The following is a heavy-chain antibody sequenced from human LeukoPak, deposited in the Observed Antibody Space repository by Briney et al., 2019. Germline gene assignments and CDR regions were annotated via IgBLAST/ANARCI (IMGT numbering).Heavy chain of an antibody. D-gene: IGHD5/OR15-5a*01. CDR3: ARGSTDLDY. CDR2: ISSSGSTI. Sequence: GGSLRLSCAASGFTFSNSALSWVRQAPGKGLEWVSYISSSGSTIYYADSVKGRFTISRDNAKNSLYLQMNSLRVEDTAVYYCARGSTDLDYWGQGTLVTVSS. V-gene: IGHV3-11*04. CDR1: GFTFSNSA. J-gene: IGHJ4*02.